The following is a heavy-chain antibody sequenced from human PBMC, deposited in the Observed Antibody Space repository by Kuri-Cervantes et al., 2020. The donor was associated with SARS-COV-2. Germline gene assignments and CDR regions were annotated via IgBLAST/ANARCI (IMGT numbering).Heavy chain of an antibody. CDR2: TYYRSKWYN. J-gene: IGHJ6*02. D-gene: IGHD3-3*01. V-gene: IGHV6-1*01. Sequence: LRLSCAISGDSVSSISAAWNWIRQSPSRGLEWLGRTYYRSKWYNDYAVSVKSRITINPDTSKNQFSLQLNSVTPEDTAVYYCARARLRFLEWFFYYGMDVWGQGTTVTVSS. CDR1: GDSVSSISAA. CDR3: ARARLRFLEWFFYYGMDV.